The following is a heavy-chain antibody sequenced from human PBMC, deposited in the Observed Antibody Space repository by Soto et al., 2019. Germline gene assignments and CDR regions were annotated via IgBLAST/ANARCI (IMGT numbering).Heavy chain of an antibody. Sequence: EVQLLESGGGLVQPGGSLRLSCAASGFTFSSYAMSWVRQAPGKGLEWVSAISGSGGSTYYADSVKGRFTISRDNSKNTLYLQMSILRAEDTAVYYCASSQRPPISRQDYWGQGTLVTVSS. CDR1: GFTFSSYA. CDR2: ISGSGGST. D-gene: IGHD3-3*02. V-gene: IGHV3-23*01. CDR3: ASSQRPPISRQDY. J-gene: IGHJ4*02.